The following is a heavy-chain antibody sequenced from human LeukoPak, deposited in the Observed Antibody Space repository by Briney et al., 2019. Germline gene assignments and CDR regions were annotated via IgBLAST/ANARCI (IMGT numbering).Heavy chain of an antibody. J-gene: IGHJ1*01. CDR3: ATCGPQYFQH. CDR1: GGSISSGDYY. Sequence: SQTLSLTCTVSGGSISSGDYYWSWIRQPPGKGLEWIGYVYYSGSTYYNPSLKSRVTISVDTSKNQFSPKLSSVTAADTAVYYCATCGPQYFQHWGQGTLVTVSS. CDR2: VYYSGST. V-gene: IGHV4-30-4*08.